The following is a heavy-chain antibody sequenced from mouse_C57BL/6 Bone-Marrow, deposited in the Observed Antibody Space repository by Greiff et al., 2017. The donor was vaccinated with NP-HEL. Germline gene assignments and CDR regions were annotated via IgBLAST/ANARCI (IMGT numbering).Heavy chain of an antibody. Sequence: QVQLQQSGAELVKPGASVKLSCKASGYTFTSYWMHWVKQRPGQGLEWIGMIHPNSGSTNYNEKFKSKGTLTVDKSSSTAYMQLSSLTSEDSAVYYCWGAMDYWGQGTSVTVSS. J-gene: IGHJ4*01. V-gene: IGHV1-64*01. CDR1: GYTFTSYW. CDR3: WGAMDY. CDR2: IHPNSGST.